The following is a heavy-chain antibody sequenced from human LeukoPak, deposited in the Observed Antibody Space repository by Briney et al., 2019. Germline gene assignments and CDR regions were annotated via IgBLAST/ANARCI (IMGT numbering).Heavy chain of an antibody. V-gene: IGHV3-48*01. CDR2: ISSSDTI. CDR1: TFSLTNYA. J-gene: IGHJ4*02. CDR3: ARAPAIGFDY. Sequence: PGGSLRLSCAASTFSLTNYAINWVRQAPGQGLEWVSHISSSDTILYADSVKGRFTISRDNAKNSLYLQMNSLRAEDTAVYYCARAPAIGFDYWGQGTLVTVSS.